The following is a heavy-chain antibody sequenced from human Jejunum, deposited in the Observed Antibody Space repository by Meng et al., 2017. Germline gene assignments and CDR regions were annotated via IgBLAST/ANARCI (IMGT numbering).Heavy chain of an antibody. CDR1: GGSVSSTNCY. CDR2: RYYSGST. CDR3: AREYCISTTCYFDS. V-gene: IGHV4-61*01. D-gene: IGHD2-2*01. J-gene: IGHJ4*02. Sequence: QGALPESGPGLVRPSETLSLTCTVSGGSVSSTNCYWSWIRQPPGKGLEWIGYRYYSGSTNYNPSLKSRVTISVDTSKSQFSLKLFSVTAADTAVYYCAREYCISTTCYFDSWGQGTLVTVAS.